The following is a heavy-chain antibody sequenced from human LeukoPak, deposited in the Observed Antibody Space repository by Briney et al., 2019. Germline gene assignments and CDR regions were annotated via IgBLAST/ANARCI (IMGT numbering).Heavy chain of an antibody. CDR3: ARGEDCGGGSCVKY. Sequence: ASVKVSCKASGYIFTGYYMYWVRQAPGQGLEWMGRINPNSGGTEYAQKFQGRVTMTRDTSISAAYMELRRLRSDDTAVYYCARGEDCGGGSCVKYWGQGTLVTVSS. V-gene: IGHV1-2*06. CDR1: GYIFTGYY. CDR2: INPNSGGT. D-gene: IGHD2-15*01. J-gene: IGHJ4*02.